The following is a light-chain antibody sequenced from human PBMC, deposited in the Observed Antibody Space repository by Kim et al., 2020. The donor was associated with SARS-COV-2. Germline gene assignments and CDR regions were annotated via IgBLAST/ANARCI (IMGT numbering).Light chain of an antibody. CDR3: QAWDTGKAV. CDR2: QDT. J-gene: IGLJ2*01. V-gene: IGLV3-1*01. Sequence: SVSPGQTASISCSGDDLGDRFACWYQQKPGQSPVMVIYQDTKRPSGIPERFSGSNSGNTATLTISGTQAMDEADYYCQAWDTGKAVFGGGTQLTVL. CDR1: DLGDRF.